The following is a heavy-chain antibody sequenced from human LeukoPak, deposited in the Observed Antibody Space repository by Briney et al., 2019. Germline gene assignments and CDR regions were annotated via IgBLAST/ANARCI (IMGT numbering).Heavy chain of an antibody. CDR1: GYTFTSYD. CDR2: IIPILGIA. CDR3: ARERCSGGSCYPNPAYYFDY. J-gene: IGHJ4*02. V-gene: IGHV1-69*04. Sequence: ASVKVSCKASGYTFTSYDINWVRQATGQGLEWMGRIIPILGIANYAQKFQGRVTITADKSTSTAYMELSSLRSEDTAVYYCARERCSGGSCYPNPAYYFDYWGQGTLVTVSS. D-gene: IGHD2-15*01.